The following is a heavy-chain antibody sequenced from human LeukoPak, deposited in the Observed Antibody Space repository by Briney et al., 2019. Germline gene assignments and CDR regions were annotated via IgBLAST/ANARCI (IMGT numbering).Heavy chain of an antibody. CDR3: ARDLTVRDYYYGMDV. V-gene: IGHV4-31*03. D-gene: IGHD4-11*01. CDR1: GGSISSGGYY. Sequence: SETLSLTCTVSGGSISSGGYYWSWIRQHPGKGLEWIGYIYYSGSTYYNPSLKSRVTISVDTSKNQFSLELSSVTAADTAVYYCARDLTVRDYYYGMDVWGQGTTVTVSS. CDR2: IYYSGST. J-gene: IGHJ6*02.